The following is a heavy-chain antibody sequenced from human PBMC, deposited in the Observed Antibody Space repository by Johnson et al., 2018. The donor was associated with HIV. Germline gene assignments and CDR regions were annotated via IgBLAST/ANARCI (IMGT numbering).Heavy chain of an antibody. D-gene: IGHD1-26*01. J-gene: IGHJ3*02. CDR3: ARVGPGGGATIPPSAFDI. V-gene: IGHV3-7*03. Sequence: EVQLVESGGGMVQPGGSLRLSCAASGLTFSGSGMHWVRQAPGKGLEWVANIKHDGSEIYYEESVKGRFTISRDNAKNALYLQMNSLRAEDTAVYYCARVGPGGGATIPPSAFDIWGQETMVTVSS. CDR1: GLTFSGSG. CDR2: IKHDGSEI.